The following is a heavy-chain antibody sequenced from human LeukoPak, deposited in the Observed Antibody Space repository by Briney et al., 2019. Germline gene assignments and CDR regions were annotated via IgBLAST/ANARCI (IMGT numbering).Heavy chain of an antibody. Sequence: ASGKLCCKASGYTVTGYEMHCVRQSAGQGLECMGRINPNSGGTNYAQKFQGRVNMTRDTSISTAYMELSRLRSDDTAVYYCAILKTIAVFDYGGQGTLVTVSS. D-gene: IGHD6-19*01. CDR2: INPNSGGT. V-gene: IGHV1-2*06. CDR3: AILKTIAVFDY. CDR1: GYTVTGYE. J-gene: IGHJ4*02.